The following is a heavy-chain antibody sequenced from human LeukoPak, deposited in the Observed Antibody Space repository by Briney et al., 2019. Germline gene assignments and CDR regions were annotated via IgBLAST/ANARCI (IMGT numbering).Heavy chain of an antibody. CDR2: INGDGSST. D-gene: IGHD3-16*01. CDR3: VRSWGTGWFDP. Sequence: GGSLRLSCAASGFTFSSYWMNWVRQAPGKGPVWVSRINGDGSSTNYADSVKGRSTISRDNAKNTLSLQINTLGAEDTAVYYCVRSWGTGWFDPWGQGTLVTVSS. J-gene: IGHJ5*02. V-gene: IGHV3-74*01. CDR1: GFTFSSYW.